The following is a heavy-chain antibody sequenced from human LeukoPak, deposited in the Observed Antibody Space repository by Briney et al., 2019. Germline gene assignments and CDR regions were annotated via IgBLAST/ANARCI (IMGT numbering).Heavy chain of an antibody. CDR3: ARVGRGTFYGMDV. CDR1: GYIFSSFE. J-gene: IGHJ6*02. V-gene: IGHV3-48*03. D-gene: IGHD1-1*01. CDR2: ISSSGNTV. Sequence: GGSLRLSCAASGYIFSSFEVNWVRQAPGKGLEGVSYISSSGNTVYYADSVKGRFTISRDNAKNSVYLQMNSLRAEDTAVHYCARVGRGTFYGMDVWGQGTTVIV.